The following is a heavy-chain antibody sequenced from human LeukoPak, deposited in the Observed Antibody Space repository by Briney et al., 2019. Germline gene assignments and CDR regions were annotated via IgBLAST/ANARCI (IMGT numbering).Heavy chain of an antibody. J-gene: IGHJ4*02. V-gene: IGHV4-34*01. CDR2: INHSGST. CDR3: ARDYYDSSGYVEY. CDR1: GGSFSGYY. D-gene: IGHD3-22*01. Sequence: PSGTLSLTCAVYGGSFSGYYWSWIRQPPGKGLEWIGEINHSGSTNYNPSLKSRVIISVDTSKNQFSLKLSSVTAADTAVYYCARDYYDSSGYVEYWGQGTLVTVSS.